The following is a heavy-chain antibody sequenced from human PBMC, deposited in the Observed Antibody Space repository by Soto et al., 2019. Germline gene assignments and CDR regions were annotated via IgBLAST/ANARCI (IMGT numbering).Heavy chain of an antibody. CDR2: IYPGDSDT. J-gene: IGHJ4*02. CDR3: ARLPARGYSYGPPFDY. D-gene: IGHD5-18*01. Sequence: PGESLKISCKGSGYSFTSYWIGWVRQMPGKGLEWMGIIYPGDSDTRYSPSFQGQVTISADKSISTAYLQWSSLKASDTAMYYCARLPARGYSYGPPFDYWGQGTLVTVSS. CDR1: GYSFTSYW. V-gene: IGHV5-51*01.